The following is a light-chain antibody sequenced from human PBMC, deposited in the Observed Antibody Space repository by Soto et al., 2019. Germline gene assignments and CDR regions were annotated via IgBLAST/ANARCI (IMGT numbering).Light chain of an antibody. Sequence: DFVLTPSRDSLAVSLGARATINCKSSQSVLSSSNNKNYLAWYQKKPGQPPKLLIYWASTRESGVPDRFSGSGSGTDFSLSISSLQAEDVAVYHCQQYYSTPWTFRQGTKVDI. J-gene: IGKJ1*01. CDR1: QSVLSSSNNKNY. CDR3: QQYYSTPWT. CDR2: WAS. V-gene: IGKV4-1*01.